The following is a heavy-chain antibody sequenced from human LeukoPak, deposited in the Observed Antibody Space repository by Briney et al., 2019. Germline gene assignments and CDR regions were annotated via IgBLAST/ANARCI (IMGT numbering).Heavy chain of an antibody. J-gene: IGHJ3*02. D-gene: IGHD6-13*01. CDR3: ARPLAGRFDAFDI. CDR2: INPSGGST. Sequence: GASVKVSCKASGYTFTSYYMHWVRQAPGQGLEWMGIINPSGGSTSYAQKFQGRVTMTRDTSISTAYMELSRLRSDDTAVYYCARPLAGRFDAFDIWGQGTMVTVSS. V-gene: IGHV1-46*01. CDR1: GYTFTSYY.